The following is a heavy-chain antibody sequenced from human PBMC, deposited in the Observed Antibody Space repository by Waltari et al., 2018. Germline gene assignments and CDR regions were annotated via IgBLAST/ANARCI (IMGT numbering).Heavy chain of an antibody. J-gene: IGHJ5*02. CDR3: ARDTSGYSITS. Sequence: EVQLVESGGGLVKPGGSLRLSCAASGFTFSSYSMNWVRQAPGKGLEWVSSISSRSSYIYYADSVKGRFTISRDNAKNSLYLQMNSLRAEDTAVYYCARDTSGYSITSWGQGTLVTVSS. V-gene: IGHV3-21*01. D-gene: IGHD3-22*01. CDR1: GFTFSSYS. CDR2: ISSRSSYI.